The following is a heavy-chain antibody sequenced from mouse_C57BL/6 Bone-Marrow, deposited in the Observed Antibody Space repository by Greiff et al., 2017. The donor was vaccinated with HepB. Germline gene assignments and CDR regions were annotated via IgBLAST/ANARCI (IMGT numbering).Heavy chain of an antibody. CDR3: TRESPAWFAY. Sequence: EVMLVESGEGLVKPGGSLKLSCAASGFTFSSYAMSWVRQTPEKRLEWVAYISSGGDYIYYADTVKGRFTISRDNARNTLYLQMSSLKSEDTAMYYCTRESPAWFAYWGQGTLVTVSA. D-gene: IGHD1-3*01. J-gene: IGHJ3*01. CDR1: GFTFSSYA. CDR2: ISSGGDYI. V-gene: IGHV5-9-1*02.